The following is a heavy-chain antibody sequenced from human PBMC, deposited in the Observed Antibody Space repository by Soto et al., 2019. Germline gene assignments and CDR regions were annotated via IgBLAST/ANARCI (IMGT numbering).Heavy chain of an antibody. J-gene: IGHJ5*01. V-gene: IGHV3-30*18. Sequence: GGSLRLSCAASGFTFNNYGMHWVRQAPGKGLEWVAVISDDGNKKYYVDSVKGRFTISRDSTNNMVYLQMNSLRADDTALYYCVKDVGWNYVADSWGQGTLVTAPQ. D-gene: IGHD3-16*01. CDR1: GFTFNNYG. CDR2: ISDDGNKK. CDR3: VKDVGWNYVADS.